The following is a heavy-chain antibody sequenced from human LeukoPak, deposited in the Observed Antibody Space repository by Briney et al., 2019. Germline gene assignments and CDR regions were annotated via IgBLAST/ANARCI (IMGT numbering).Heavy chain of an antibody. J-gene: IGHJ4*02. CDR3: AKSPVASSGWFDAFDY. V-gene: IGHV3-23*01. Sequence: GGSLRLSCAASGFTFSSYAMSWVRQAPGKGLEWVSAISGSGGSTYYADSVKGRFTISRDNSKNTLYLQMNSPRAEDTAVYYCAKSPVASSGWFDAFDYWGQGTLVTVSS. CDR2: ISGSGGST. D-gene: IGHD6-19*01. CDR1: GFTFSSYA.